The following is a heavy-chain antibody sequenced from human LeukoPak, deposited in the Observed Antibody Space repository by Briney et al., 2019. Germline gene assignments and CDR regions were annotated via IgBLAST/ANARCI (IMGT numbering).Heavy chain of an antibody. CDR2: INPNSGGT. J-gene: IGHJ6*02. CDR1: GYTFTGYY. Sequence: ASVTVSCKASGYTFTGYYMHWVRQAPGQGLEWMGWINPNSGGTNYAQKFQGRVTMTRDTSISTAYMELSRLRSDDTAVYYCARVPAAPPSYYYGMDVWGQGTTVTVSS. D-gene: IGHD2-2*01. V-gene: IGHV1-2*02. CDR3: ARVPAAPPSYYYGMDV.